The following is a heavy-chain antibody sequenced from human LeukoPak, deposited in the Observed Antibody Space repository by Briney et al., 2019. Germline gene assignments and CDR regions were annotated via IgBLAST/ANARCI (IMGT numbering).Heavy chain of an antibody. CDR1: GFTFSDHH. CDR3: ARVVAYCGGDCPYYFDY. J-gene: IGHJ4*02. Sequence: GGSLRLSCAASGFTFSDHHMDWVRQAPGKGLEWVGRTRNKANSYTTEYAASVKGRFTISREDSKNSLYLQMNSLKTEDTAVYYCARVVAYCGGDCPYYFDYWGQGTLVTVSS. CDR2: TRNKANSYTT. D-gene: IGHD2-21*02. V-gene: IGHV3-72*01.